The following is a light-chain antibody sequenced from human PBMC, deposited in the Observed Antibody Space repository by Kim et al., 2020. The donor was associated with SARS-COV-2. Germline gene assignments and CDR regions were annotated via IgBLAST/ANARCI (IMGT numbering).Light chain of an antibody. CDR2: VTS. CDR3: QQYKQYPIT. J-gene: IGKJ5*01. V-gene: IGKV1-5*01. Sequence: ASVGERVTITCRASKSVGSLLGWYQQKPGKAPNLLIYVTSHLESGVPSRFSGSGSGTEFTLTISSLQREDFETYYCQQYKQYPITFGQGTRLEIK. CDR1: KSVGSL.